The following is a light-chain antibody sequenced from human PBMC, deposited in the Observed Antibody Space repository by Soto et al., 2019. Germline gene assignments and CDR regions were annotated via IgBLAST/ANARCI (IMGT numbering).Light chain of an antibody. CDR2: AAS. CDR3: QQLKSYPVYT. V-gene: IGKV1-9*01. CDR1: QGISSY. Sequence: DIQLTQSPSFLSASVGDRVTITCRASQGISSYLAWYQQKPGKAPKLLIYAASTLQSGVPSRFSGSGSGTEFTLTISSLKPEDFATYYCQQLKSYPVYTFGQGTKLEIK. J-gene: IGKJ2*01.